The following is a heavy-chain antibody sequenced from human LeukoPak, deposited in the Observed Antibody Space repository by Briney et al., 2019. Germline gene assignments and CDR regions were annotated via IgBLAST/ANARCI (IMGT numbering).Heavy chain of an antibody. J-gene: IGHJ4*02. CDR3: ARDPPSGTFDY. CDR1: GFTFSSYE. D-gene: IGHD1-26*01. CDR2: ISSSGYTI. V-gene: IGHV3-48*03. Sequence: GGSLRLSCAASGFTFSSYEMNWVRQAPGKGLEWVSYISSSGYTIYYADSVEGRFTISRDNAKNSLYLQMNSLRAEDTAVYYCARDPPSGTFDYWGQGTLVTVSS.